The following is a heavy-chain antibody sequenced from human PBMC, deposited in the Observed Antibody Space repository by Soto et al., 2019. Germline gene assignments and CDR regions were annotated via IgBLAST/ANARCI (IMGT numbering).Heavy chain of an antibody. CDR3: GRYSGNDCIDF. CDR2: IKHDGSEK. CDR1: GFTFNNYW. J-gene: IGHJ4*02. Sequence: PGGSLRLSCVVSGFTFNNYWMSWVRQAPGKGLEWVANIKHDGSEKHYLDSVKGRFSISRDDAKNSLYLQMNSLRAEDTAMYYCGRYSGNDCIDFWGQGTQVTVS. D-gene: IGHD5-12*01. V-gene: IGHV3-7*04.